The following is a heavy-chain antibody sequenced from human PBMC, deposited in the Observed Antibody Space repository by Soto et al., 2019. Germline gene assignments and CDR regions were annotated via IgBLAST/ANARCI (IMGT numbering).Heavy chain of an antibody. CDR3: TARFNMIAVVISDEDTFDI. D-gene: IGHD3-22*01. CDR2: IKSKSDGGTT. J-gene: IGHJ3*02. V-gene: IGHV3-15*01. Sequence: PGGSLRLSCAASGFTFSKAWMSWARQAPGKGLEWVGRIKSKSDGGTTDYAAPVKGRFTISRDDSRNTLYLQMNSLKTEDTAFYYCTARFNMIAVVISDEDTFDIWGQGTMVTV. CDR1: GFTFSKAW.